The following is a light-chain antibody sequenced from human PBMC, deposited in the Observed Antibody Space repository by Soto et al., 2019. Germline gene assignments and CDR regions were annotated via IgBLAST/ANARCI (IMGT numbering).Light chain of an antibody. CDR1: QSVSGH. J-gene: IGKJ1*01. CDR2: DAS. Sequence: EIVMTQSPATLSVSPGERATLSCRASQSVSGHLAWYQQNPGQAPRLLIYDASTRATGIPDRFSGSGSGTDFTLTISRLEPEDFAVYYCQQYGSSGTFGQGTKVDIK. CDR3: QQYGSSGT. V-gene: IGKV3-20*01.